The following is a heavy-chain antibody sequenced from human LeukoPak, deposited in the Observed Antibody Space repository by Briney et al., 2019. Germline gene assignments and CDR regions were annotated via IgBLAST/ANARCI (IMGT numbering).Heavy chain of an antibody. J-gene: IGHJ6*03. CDR3: ARDIRPIVASIFGYYYMDV. V-gene: IGHV4-38-2*02. Sequence: SETLSLSCTVSGYSLSSGYYWGWIRQPPGKGLAWIGSIYYTGSTYHNPSLKSRVTISVDTSKNQLSLQLSSVTAADTAVYYCARDIRPIVASIFGYYYMDVWGKGTTVTVSS. CDR1: GYSLSSGYY. CDR2: IYYTGST. D-gene: IGHD5-12*01.